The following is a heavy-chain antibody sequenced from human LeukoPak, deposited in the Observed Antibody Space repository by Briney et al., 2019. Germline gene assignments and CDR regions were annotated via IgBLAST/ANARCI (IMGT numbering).Heavy chain of an antibody. Sequence: GGSLRLSCAASGFTFSDYAMHWVRQAPGKGLEWVAVMSYDGSNRYYPDSVKGRFTISRDNAKNSLYLQMNSLRAEDTAVYYCAREVVVPAAYYMDVWGKGTTVTVSS. CDR2: MSYDGSNR. CDR3: AREVVVPAAYYMDV. V-gene: IGHV3-30-3*01. J-gene: IGHJ6*03. D-gene: IGHD2-2*01. CDR1: GFTFSDYA.